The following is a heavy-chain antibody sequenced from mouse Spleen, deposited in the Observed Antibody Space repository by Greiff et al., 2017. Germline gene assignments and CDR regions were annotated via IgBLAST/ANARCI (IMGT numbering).Heavy chain of an antibody. CDR2: FYPGSGSI. V-gene: IGHV1-62-2*01. Sequence: VQLQQSGAELVKPGASVKLSCKASGYTFTEYIIHWVKQRSGQGLEWIGWFYPGSGSIKYNEKFKDKATLTADKSSSTVYMELSRLTSEDSAVYFCARHEVYYGNYVDYAMDYWGQGTSVTVSS. CDR1: GYTFTEYI. CDR3: ARHEVYYGNYVDYAMDY. J-gene: IGHJ4*01. D-gene: IGHD2-1*01.